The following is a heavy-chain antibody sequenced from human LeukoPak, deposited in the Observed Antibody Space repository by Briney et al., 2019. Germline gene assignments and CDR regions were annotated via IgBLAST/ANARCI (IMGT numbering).Heavy chain of an antibody. CDR3: ARADSNIAARRIGFDY. D-gene: IGHD6-6*01. J-gene: IGHJ4*02. V-gene: IGHV3-7*01. Sequence: PGGSLRLSCAASGFTFTTYWMSWVRQAPGKGLEWVANIKQDGSEKYYVDSVKGRITISRDNARNSMELQMNSLRAGDTALYYCARADSNIAARRIGFDYWGQGTLVTVSS. CDR1: GFTFTTYW. CDR2: IKQDGSEK.